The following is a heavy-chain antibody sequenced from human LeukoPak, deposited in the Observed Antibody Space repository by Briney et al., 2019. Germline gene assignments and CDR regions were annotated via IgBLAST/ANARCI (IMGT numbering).Heavy chain of an antibody. V-gene: IGHV3-7*01. CDR3: ATDRGWRTSGYYLYYFEY. CDR2: IKHDGSEK. J-gene: IGHJ4*02. Sequence: PGGSLRLSCAASGFIFTNSFMSWVRQAPGKGLEWVASIKHDGSEKYYVDSVRGRFTISRDNTKNLLYLQMSSLRAEDTAVYYCATDRGWRTSGYYLYYFEYWGQGTLVTFSS. CDR1: GFIFTNSF. D-gene: IGHD3-3*01.